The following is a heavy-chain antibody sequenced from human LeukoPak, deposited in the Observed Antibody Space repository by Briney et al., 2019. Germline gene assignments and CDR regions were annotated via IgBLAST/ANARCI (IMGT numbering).Heavy chain of an antibody. CDR2: INHSGST. V-gene: IGHV4-34*01. CDR3: VGYYYDSSGYF. CDR1: GGSFSGYY. Sequence: SETLSLTCAVYGGSFSGYYWSWIRQPPGKGLEWIGEINHSGSTNYNPSLKSRVTISVDTSKNQFSLKLSSVTAADTAVYYCVGYYYDSSGYFWGQGTLVTVSS. J-gene: IGHJ4*02. D-gene: IGHD3-22*01.